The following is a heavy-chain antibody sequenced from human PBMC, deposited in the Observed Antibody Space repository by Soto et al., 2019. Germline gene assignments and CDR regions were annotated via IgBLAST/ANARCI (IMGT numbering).Heavy chain of an antibody. CDR3: ARGSGTRDFWSGYYLYYFDY. CDR1: GGSISSYY. D-gene: IGHD3-3*01. J-gene: IGHJ4*02. V-gene: IGHV4-59*01. CDR2: IYYSGST. Sequence: SETLSLTCTVSGGSISSYYWSWIRQPPGKGLEWIGYIYYSGSTNYNPSLKSRVTISVDTSKNQFSLKLSSATAADTAVYYCARGSGTRDFWSGYYLYYFDYWGQGTLVTV.